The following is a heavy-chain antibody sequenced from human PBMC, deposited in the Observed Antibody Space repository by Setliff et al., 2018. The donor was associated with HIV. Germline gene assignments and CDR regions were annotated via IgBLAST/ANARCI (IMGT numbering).Heavy chain of an antibody. V-gene: IGHV4-34*01. CDR1: GGSFSNYY. Sequence: PSETLSLTCAVYGGSFSNYYWSWIRQPPGKGLEWIGEINYSGSTKYNPSLKSRVTMSVDTSKNQFSLKLNSVTAADTAVHYCARYVAYDEDDFDIWGQGTMVTVSS. J-gene: IGHJ3*02. CDR2: INYSGST. D-gene: IGHD3-16*01. CDR3: ARYVAYDEDDFDI.